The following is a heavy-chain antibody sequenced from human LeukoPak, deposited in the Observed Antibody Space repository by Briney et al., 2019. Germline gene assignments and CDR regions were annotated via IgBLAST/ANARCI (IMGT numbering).Heavy chain of an antibody. V-gene: IGHV1-2*02. CDR3: GAMVSFPDYYFDY. Sequence: GASVKVSCKASGYTFTGYHMHWVRQAPGQGLEWMGWINPNSGGTNYAQKFQGRVTMTRDTSISTAYMELSRLRSDDTAVYYCGAMVSFPDYYFDYWGQGTLVTVSS. D-gene: IGHD5-18*01. CDR2: INPNSGGT. CDR1: GYTFTGYH. J-gene: IGHJ4*02.